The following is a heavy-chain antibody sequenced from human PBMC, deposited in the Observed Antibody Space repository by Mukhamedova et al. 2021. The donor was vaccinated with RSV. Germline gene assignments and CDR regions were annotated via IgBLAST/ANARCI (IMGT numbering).Heavy chain of an antibody. CDR3: ARDLDYGFWSGYYQGGDV. Sequence: SWIRQPAGKGLEWIGRIYTSGSTNYNPSLKSRVTISVDTSKNQFSLKLSSVTAADTAVYYCARDLDYGFWSGYYQGGDVWGQGT. D-gene: IGHD3-3*01. V-gene: IGHV4-61*02. CDR2: IYTSGST. J-gene: IGHJ6*02.